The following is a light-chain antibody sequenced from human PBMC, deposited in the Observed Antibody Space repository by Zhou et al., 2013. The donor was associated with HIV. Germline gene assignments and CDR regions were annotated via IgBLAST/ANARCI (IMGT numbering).Light chain of an antibody. CDR3: QQYSHYWT. CDR1: QDIGSD. CDR2: GAS. V-gene: IGKV3-15*01. Sequence: EMVMTQSPATLSVSPGERATLSCRASQDIGSDLAWYQQKPGQSPRLLIHGASIRATGVPARISGSGSGTEFTLTIAGLQSEDFATYYCQQYSHYWTFGQGTKVEI. J-gene: IGKJ1*01.